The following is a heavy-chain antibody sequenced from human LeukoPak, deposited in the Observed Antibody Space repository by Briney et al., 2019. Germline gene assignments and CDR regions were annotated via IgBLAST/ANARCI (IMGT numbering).Heavy chain of an antibody. V-gene: IGHV4-59*01. D-gene: IGHD3-10*01. CDR1: AGSISSYY. J-gene: IGHJ5*02. CDR3: ARDQPSYYGSGSSYKRGAWFHP. CDR2: IYYGGST. Sequence: PSETLSLTCTVSAGSISSYYWSWIRQPPGKGLEWIGYIYYGGSTNYNPSLKSRVTISVDTSKNQFSLKLSSVTAADTAVHYCARDQPSYYGSGSSYKRGAWFHPWVQGTLVTVSS.